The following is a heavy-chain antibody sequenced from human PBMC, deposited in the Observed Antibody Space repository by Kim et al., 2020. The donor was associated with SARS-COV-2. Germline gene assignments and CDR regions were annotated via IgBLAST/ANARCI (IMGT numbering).Heavy chain of an antibody. CDR3: ARDGPGHGDGLVSSSWYLRNYGMDV. V-gene: IGHV1-2*02. D-gene: IGHD6-13*01. Sequence: ASVKVSCKASGYTFTGYYMHWVRQAPGQGLEWMGWINPNSGGTNYAQKFQGRVTMTRDTSISTAYMELSRLRSDDTAVYYCARDGPGHGDGLVSSSWYLRNYGMDVWGQGTTVTVSS. CDR1: GYTFTGYY. J-gene: IGHJ6*02. CDR2: INPNSGGT.